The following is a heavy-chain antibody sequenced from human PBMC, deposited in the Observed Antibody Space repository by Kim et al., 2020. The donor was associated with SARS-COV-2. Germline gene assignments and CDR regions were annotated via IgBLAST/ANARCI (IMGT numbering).Heavy chain of an antibody. J-gene: IGHJ4*02. CDR3: AKLKTMLQRVNYFES. V-gene: IGHV3-23*01. D-gene: IGHD3-10*01. CDR2: IGGSGERT. CDR1: GFTFSRQA. Sequence: GGSLRLSCAASGFTFSRQAMAWVRQAPGRGLEWVSAIGGSGERTYYAESVKGRFIMSRDISKNTIYLQMSSLRAEDTAIYYCAKLKTMLQRVNYFESWGQGTLVTVSA.